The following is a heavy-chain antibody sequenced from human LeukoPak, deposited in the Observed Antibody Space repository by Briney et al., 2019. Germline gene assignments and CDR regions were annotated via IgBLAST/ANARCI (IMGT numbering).Heavy chain of an antibody. CDR2: IKQDGSEK. Sequence: GALRLSCAASGFSLSNYWMNWVRQAPGKGLEWVANIKQDGSEKNYVDSVKGRFSISRDNAKNSLILQMNSLRDEDTAVYYCARGVWAPFDSWGQGTLASVSS. CDR3: ARGVWAPFDS. J-gene: IGHJ4*02. V-gene: IGHV3-7*01. D-gene: IGHD7-27*01. CDR1: GFSLSNYW.